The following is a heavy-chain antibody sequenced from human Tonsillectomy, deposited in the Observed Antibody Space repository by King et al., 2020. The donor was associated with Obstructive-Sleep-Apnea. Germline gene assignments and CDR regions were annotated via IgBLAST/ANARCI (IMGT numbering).Heavy chain of an antibody. CDR3: AKGAIQLWLLIDY. CDR2: ISYDGSNK. J-gene: IGHJ4*02. CDR1: GFTFSSYG. D-gene: IGHD5-18*01. Sequence: HVQLVESGGGVVQPGRSLRLSCAASGFTFSSYGMHWVRQAPGKGLEWVAVISYDGSNKYYADSVKGRFTISRDNSKNTLYLQMNSLRAEDTAVYYCAKGAIQLWLLIDYWGKGTLVTVSS. V-gene: IGHV3-30*18.